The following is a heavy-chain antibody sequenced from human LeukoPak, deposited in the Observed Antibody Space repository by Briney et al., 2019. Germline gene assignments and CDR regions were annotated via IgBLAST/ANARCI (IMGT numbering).Heavy chain of an antibody. CDR2: IKKKGDGGTT. Sequence: GGSLRLSCEASGFTFTNAWMNWVRQAPGKGLEWVGRIKKKGDGGTTDYAAPVRGRFIISRDDSKNMLYLEMNNLKIEDTAVYYCTTVTMVRDYDYWGQGTLVTVSS. CDR1: GFTFTNAW. D-gene: IGHD3-10*01. CDR3: TTVTMVRDYDY. J-gene: IGHJ4*02. V-gene: IGHV3-15*01.